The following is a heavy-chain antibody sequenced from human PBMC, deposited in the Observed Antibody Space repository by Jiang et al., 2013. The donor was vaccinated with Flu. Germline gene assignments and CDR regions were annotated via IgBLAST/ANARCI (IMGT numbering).Heavy chain of an antibody. CDR1: GDSVSSNSAA. J-gene: IGHJ5*02. CDR3: ARDLDYYDSSGYYSEWFDP. Sequence: QTLSLTCAISGDSVSSNSAAWNWIRQSPSRGLEWLGRTYYRSKWYNDYAVSVKSRITINPDTSKNQFSLQLNSVTPEDTAVYYCARDLDYYDSSGYYSEWFDPWGQGTLVTVSS. V-gene: IGHV6-1*01. D-gene: IGHD3-22*01. CDR2: TYYRSKWYN.